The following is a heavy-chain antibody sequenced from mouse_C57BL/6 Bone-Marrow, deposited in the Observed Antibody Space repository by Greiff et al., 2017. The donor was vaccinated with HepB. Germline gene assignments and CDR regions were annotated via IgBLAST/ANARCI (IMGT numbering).Heavy chain of an antibody. CDR1: GYTFTSYW. V-gene: IGHV1-55*01. D-gene: IGHD1-1*01. Sequence: QVHVKQPGAELVKPGASVKMSCKASGYTFTSYWITWVKQRPGQGLEWIGDIYPGSGSTNYNEKFKSKATLTVDTSSSTAYMQLSSLTSEDSAVYYCARSDYYGSSFPFAYWGQGTLVTVSA. CDR3: ARSDYYGSSFPFAY. J-gene: IGHJ3*01. CDR2: IYPGSGST.